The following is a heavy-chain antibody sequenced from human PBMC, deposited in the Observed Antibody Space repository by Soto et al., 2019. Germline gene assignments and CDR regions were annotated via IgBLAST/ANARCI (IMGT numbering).Heavy chain of an antibody. Sequence: QVQLVQSGAEVKTPGASVKVSCKASGYTFATYDINWVRQAPGQGLEWMGWMNPNSGNTCYAQKFQGRPTMTRDTALSVAHMELSSLRNEDTAVYYCARSDGYNFNWLDSWGQGTLVTVSA. V-gene: IGHV1-8*01. J-gene: IGHJ5*01. CDR2: MNPNSGNT. CDR1: GYTFATYD. CDR3: ARSDGYNFNWLDS. D-gene: IGHD2-21*01.